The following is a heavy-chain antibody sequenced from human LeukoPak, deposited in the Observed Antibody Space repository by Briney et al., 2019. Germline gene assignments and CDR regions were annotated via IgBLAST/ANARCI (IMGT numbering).Heavy chain of an antibody. J-gene: IGHJ4*02. CDR2: IRYDGTNT. Sequence: YDXHWVRQAPXKGXEWVTFIRYDGTNTYADSVKGRFTISRDNSKKXVYLQMNSLGTEDTALYYCXXXXXXSXXXXDSWGQXTXVTVSS. CDR1: YD. CDR3: XXXXXXSXXXXDS. V-gene: IGHV3-30*02.